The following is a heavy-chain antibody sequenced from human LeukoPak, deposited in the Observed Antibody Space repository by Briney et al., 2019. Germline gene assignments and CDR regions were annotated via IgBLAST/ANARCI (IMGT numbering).Heavy chain of an antibody. CDR1: GGSFSGDH. CDR2: INHSGST. Sequence: SETLSLTCGVYGGSFSGDHWSWIRQPPGKGLEWIGEINHSGSTNYNPSLKSRVTISVDTSRKQFSLQLRSVTAADTAVYYCARDSGTTGEVKFDPWGQGTLVTVSS. CDR3: ARDSGTTGEVKFDP. J-gene: IGHJ5*02. D-gene: IGHD3-10*01. V-gene: IGHV4-34*01.